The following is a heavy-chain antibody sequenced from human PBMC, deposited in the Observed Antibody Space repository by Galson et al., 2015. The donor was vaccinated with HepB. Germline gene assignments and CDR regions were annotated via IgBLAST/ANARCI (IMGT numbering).Heavy chain of an antibody. CDR3: ARVYGDDTPYGMDV. J-gene: IGHJ6*02. CDR1: GGTFSSYA. D-gene: IGHD4-17*01. V-gene: IGHV1-69*10. CDR2: IIPILGIA. Sequence: SVKVSCKASGGTFSSYAISWVRQAPGQGLEWMGGIIPILGIANYAQKFQGRVTITADKSTSTAYMELSSLRSEDTAVYYCARVYGDDTPYGMDVWGQGTTVTVSS.